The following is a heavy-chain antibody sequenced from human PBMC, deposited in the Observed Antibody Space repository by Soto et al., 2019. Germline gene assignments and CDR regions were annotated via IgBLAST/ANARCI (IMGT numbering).Heavy chain of an antibody. V-gene: IGHV4-31*03. J-gene: IGHJ3*02. CDR1: GGSISSGGYY. Sequence: LSLTCTVSGGSISSGGYYWSWIRQHPGKGLEWIGYIYYSGSTYYNPSLKSRVTISVDTSKNQFSLKLSSVTAADTAVYYCARVSATMIVVVITLDAFDIWGQGTMVTVSS. CDR2: IYYSGST. CDR3: ARVSATMIVVVITLDAFDI. D-gene: IGHD3-22*01.